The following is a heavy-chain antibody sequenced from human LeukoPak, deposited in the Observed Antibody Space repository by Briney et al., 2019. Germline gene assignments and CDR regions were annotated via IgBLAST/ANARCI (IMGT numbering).Heavy chain of an antibody. D-gene: IGHD2-2*01. CDR2: ISYDGSNK. Sequence: GRSLRLSCAASGFTFSSYAMHWVRQAPGKGLEWVAVISYDGSNKYYADSVKGRFTISRGNSKNTLYLQMNSLRAEDTAVYYCARDPPYCSSTSCHSQAYYYGMDVWGKGTTVTVSS. CDR1: GFTFSSYA. CDR3: ARDPPYCSSTSCHSQAYYYGMDV. V-gene: IGHV3-30*04. J-gene: IGHJ6*04.